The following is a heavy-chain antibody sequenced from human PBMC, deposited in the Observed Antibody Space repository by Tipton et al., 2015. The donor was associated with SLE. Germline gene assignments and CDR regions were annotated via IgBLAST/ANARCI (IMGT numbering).Heavy chain of an antibody. CDR2: IYTGVSR. CDR3: AKEHDS. J-gene: IGHJ5*02. V-gene: IGHV3-23*03. Sequence: SLRLSCAASGFTFSSYAMSWVRQAPGKGLEWVSGIYTGVSRYYADSVKGRFTISRDNSRNTVYLQMNSLRPEDTAVYYCAKEHDSWGQGTLVTVSS. CDR1: GFTFSSYA. D-gene: IGHD3-16*01.